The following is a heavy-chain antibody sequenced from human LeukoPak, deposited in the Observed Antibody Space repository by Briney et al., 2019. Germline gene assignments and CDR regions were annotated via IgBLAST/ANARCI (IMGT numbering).Heavy chain of an antibody. CDR2: INPSGGST. CDR3: ARSYCTNGVCYRWFDP. D-gene: IGHD2-8*01. V-gene: IGHV1-46*01. CDR1: GYTFTSYY. J-gene: IGHJ5*02. Sequence: ASVKVSCKASGYTFTSYYMHWVRQAPGQGLEWMGIINPSGGSTSYAQKSQGRVTMTRDTSTSTVYMELSSLRSEDTAVYYCARSYCTNGVCYRWFDPWGQGTLVTVSS.